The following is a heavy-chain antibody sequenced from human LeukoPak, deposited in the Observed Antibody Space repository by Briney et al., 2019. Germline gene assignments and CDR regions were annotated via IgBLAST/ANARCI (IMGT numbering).Heavy chain of an antibody. J-gene: IGHJ4*02. Sequence: PSETLSLTCTVSGDSISSYYWSWIRQPPGKGLEWIGYIYYSGSTNYNPSLKSRVTISVDTSKNQFSLKLSSVTAADTAVYYCAREGAVAGGFDYWGQGTLVTVSS. CDR2: IYYSGST. V-gene: IGHV4-59*01. CDR3: AREGAVAGGFDY. D-gene: IGHD6-19*01. CDR1: GDSISSYY.